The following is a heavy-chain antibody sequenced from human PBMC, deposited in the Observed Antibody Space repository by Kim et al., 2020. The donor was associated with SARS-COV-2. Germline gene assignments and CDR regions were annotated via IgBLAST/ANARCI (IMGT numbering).Heavy chain of an antibody. D-gene: IGHD1-26*01. V-gene: IGHV4-34*01. CDR2: INHSGST. J-gene: IGHJ6*02. CDR3: ARFFFRVGARGSYYYYYGMDV. Sequence: SETLSLTCAVYGGSFSGYYWSWIRQPPGKGLEWIGEINHSGSTNYNPSLKSRVTISVDTSKNQFSLKLSSVTAADTAVYYCARFFFRVGARGSYYYYYGMDVWGQGTTVTVSS. CDR1: GGSFSGYY.